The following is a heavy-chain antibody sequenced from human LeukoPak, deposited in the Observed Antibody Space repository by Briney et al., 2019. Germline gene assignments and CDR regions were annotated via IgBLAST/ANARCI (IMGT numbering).Heavy chain of an antibody. CDR2: IRYDGSNK. Sequence: PGGSERLSCAASGFTFSSYGMHWVRQAPGKGLEWVAFIRYDGSNKYYADSVKGRFTISRDNSKNTLYLQMNSLRAEDTAVYYCAKSASMIVVAYFDYWGQGTLVTVSS. J-gene: IGHJ4*02. V-gene: IGHV3-30*02. CDR3: AKSASMIVVAYFDY. D-gene: IGHD3-22*01. CDR1: GFTFSSYG.